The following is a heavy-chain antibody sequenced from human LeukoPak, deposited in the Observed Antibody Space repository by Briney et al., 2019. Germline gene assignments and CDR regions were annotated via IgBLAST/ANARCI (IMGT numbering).Heavy chain of an antibody. D-gene: IGHD6-13*01. CDR1: GYTFTSYG. CDR2: ISAYNGNT. CDR3: ARTPSTSETAAGSFDY. Sequence: ASVKVSCKASGYTFTSYGISWVRQAPGQGLEWMGWISAYNGNTNYAQKLQGRVTMTTDTSTSTAYMELRRLRSDDTAVYYCARTPSTSETAAGSFDYWGQGTLVTVSS. V-gene: IGHV1-18*01. J-gene: IGHJ4*02.